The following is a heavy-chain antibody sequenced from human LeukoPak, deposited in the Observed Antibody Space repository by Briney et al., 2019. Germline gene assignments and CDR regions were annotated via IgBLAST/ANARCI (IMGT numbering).Heavy chain of an antibody. CDR2: IIPIFGTA. Sequence: ASVKVSCKASGGTFSSYAISWVRQAPGQGLEWMGGIIPIFGTANYAQKFQGRVTITADESTSTAYMELSSLRSDDTAVYYCARDQTAMVFYWGQGTLVTVSS. V-gene: IGHV1-69*13. CDR3: ARDQTAMVFY. J-gene: IGHJ4*02. D-gene: IGHD5-18*01. CDR1: GGTFSSYA.